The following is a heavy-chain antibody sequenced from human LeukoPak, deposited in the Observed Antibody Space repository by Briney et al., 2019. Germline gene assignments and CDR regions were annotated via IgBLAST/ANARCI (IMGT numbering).Heavy chain of an antibody. Sequence: GGSLRLSCAASGFTFSSYSMNWVRQAPGKGLGWVSSISPDSTFIPQADSVKGRFTISRDNAKNSLYLQMESLRVEDTAVYYCANFQTVGVKPSEHWGQGTLVTVSS. D-gene: IGHD1-26*01. J-gene: IGHJ1*01. CDR3: ANFQTVGVKPSEH. CDR1: GFTFSSYS. V-gene: IGHV3-21*01. CDR2: ISPDSTFI.